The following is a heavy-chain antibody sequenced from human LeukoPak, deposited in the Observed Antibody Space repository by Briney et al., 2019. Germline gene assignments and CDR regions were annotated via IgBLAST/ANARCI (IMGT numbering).Heavy chain of an antibody. Sequence: ASVKVSCKASGYTFTTYDVNWVRQAPGQGLEWMGWINPNSGGTNYAQKFQGWVTMTRDTSISTAYMELSRLRSDDTAVYYCARYYGDYEGFDYWGQGTLVTVSS. J-gene: IGHJ4*02. D-gene: IGHD4-17*01. V-gene: IGHV1-2*04. CDR2: INPNSGGT. CDR3: ARYYGDYEGFDY. CDR1: GYTFTTYD.